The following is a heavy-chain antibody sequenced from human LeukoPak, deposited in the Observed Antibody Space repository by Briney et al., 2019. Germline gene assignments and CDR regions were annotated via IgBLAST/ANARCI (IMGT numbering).Heavy chain of an antibody. CDR1: GFTVSSNY. J-gene: IGHJ4*02. D-gene: IGHD3-16*01. V-gene: IGHV3-66*02. CDR2: IYSGGST. CDR3: ARDHSGGSTYYLDY. Sequence: VGSLRLSCAASGFTVSSNYMSWVRQAPGKGLEWVSVIYSGGSTYYADSVKGRFTISRDNSKNTLYLQMNSLRAEDTAVYYCARDHSGGSTYYLDYWGQGTLVTVSS.